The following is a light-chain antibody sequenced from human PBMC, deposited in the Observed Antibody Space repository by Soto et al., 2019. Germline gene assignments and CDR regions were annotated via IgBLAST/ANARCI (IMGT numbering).Light chain of an antibody. V-gene: IGLV2-14*01. Sequence: QSAVTQPASVSGSPGPSITISCTGTSSDVGGYDYVSWYQQHPGKAPKLIIYEVTNGPSGISPRFSGSKSGNTASLTISGLQADDEADYYCSSFSSSDTPVVFGGGTKLTVL. CDR3: SSFSSSDTPVV. J-gene: IGLJ2*01. CDR2: EVT. CDR1: SSDVGGYDY.